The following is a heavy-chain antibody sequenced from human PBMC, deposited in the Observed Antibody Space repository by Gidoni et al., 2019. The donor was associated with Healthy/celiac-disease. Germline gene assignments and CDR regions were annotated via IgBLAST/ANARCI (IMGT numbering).Heavy chain of an antibody. CDR1: GGSFSGYY. J-gene: IGHJ6*02. V-gene: IGHV4-34*01. Sequence: QVQLQQWGAGLLKPSETLSLTCAVYGGSFSGYYWSWIRQPPGKGLGWSGEINHSGSTNYNPSLKSRVTISVDTAKNQFSLKLSSVTAEDTAVYYCARGPISYYYGSGSYSSPMDVWGQGTTVTVSS. D-gene: IGHD3-10*01. CDR3: ARGPISYYYGSGSYSSPMDV. CDR2: INHSGST.